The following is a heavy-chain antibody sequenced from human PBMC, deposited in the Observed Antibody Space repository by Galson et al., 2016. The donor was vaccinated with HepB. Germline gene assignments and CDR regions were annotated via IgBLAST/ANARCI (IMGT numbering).Heavy chain of an antibody. CDR3: AQRRIVGATLGDYYYAMDV. D-gene: IGHD1-26*01. CDR2: IDPSDSYT. Sequence: QSGAEVKKPGESLRISCKDSGSNFISYWITWVRQMPGKGLEWMGRIDPSDSYTNYSPSFQGHVTMSVDKSISTAYLQWNNLKASDSAVYYCAQRRIVGATLGDYYYAMDVWGQGTTVTVSS. CDR1: GSNFISYW. V-gene: IGHV5-10-1*01. J-gene: IGHJ6*02.